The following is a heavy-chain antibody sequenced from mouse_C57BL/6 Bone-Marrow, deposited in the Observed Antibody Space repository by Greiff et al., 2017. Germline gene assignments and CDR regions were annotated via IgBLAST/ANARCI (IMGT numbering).Heavy chain of an antibody. V-gene: IGHV5-6*01. D-gene: IGHD1-1*01. CDR1: GFTFSSYG. CDR2: ISSGGSYT. J-gene: IGHJ4*01. Sequence: EVKLMDSGGDLVKPGGSLKLSCAASGFTFSSYGMSWVRQTPDKRLEWVATISSGGSYTYYPDSVKGRFTISRDNAKNTLYLQMSSLKSEDTAMYYCASPALGYYYYAMDYWGQGTSVTVSS. CDR3: ASPALGYYYYAMDY.